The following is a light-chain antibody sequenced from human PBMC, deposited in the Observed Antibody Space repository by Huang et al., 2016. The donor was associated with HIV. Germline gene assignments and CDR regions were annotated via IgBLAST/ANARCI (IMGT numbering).Light chain of an antibody. CDR1: QSVGSD. J-gene: IGKJ2*01. Sequence: EIVLTQSPATLSVSPGERATLSCRASQSVGSDFAWYQHRPGQAPRLLSNRASTRATGIPARFSGSGYGTDLILTVSSLQSEDFALYYCQQYRDWPPYTFGQGTKLEIK. CDR3: QQYRDWPPYT. V-gene: IGKV3-15*01. CDR2: RAS.